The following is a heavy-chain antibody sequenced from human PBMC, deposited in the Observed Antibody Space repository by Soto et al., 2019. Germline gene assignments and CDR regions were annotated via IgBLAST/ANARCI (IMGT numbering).Heavy chain of an antibody. V-gene: IGHV3-23*01. CDR1: GFTFSSYA. J-gene: IGHJ4*02. CDR2: ISGSGGST. Sequence: GWSLRLSCAASGFTFSSYAMSLVRQAPGKGLEWVSAISGSGGSTYYADSVKGWFTISRDNSKSTLYLQMNSLRAEDTAVYYCATLGGIVVVIMGWEYWGQGTLVTVSS. D-gene: IGHD3-22*01. CDR3: ATLGGIVVVIMGWEY.